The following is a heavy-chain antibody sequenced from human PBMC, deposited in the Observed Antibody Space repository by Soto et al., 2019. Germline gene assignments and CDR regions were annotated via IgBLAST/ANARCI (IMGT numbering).Heavy chain of an antibody. J-gene: IGHJ6*02. CDR2: IYHSGST. CDR3: ARVSGSYYYGMDV. CDR1: GGSFSGYY. V-gene: IGHV4-34*01. D-gene: IGHD1-26*01. Sequence: SETLSLTCAVYGGSFSGYYWSWVRQPPGKGLEWIGEIYHSGSTNYNPSLKSRVTISVDKSKNQFSLKLSSVTAADTAVYYCARVSGSYYYGMDVWGQGTTVTVSS.